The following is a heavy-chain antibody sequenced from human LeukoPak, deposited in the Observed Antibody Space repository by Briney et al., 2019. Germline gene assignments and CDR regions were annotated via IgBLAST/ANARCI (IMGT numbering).Heavy chain of an antibody. V-gene: IGHV4-30-4*01. CDR1: GGSISSGDYY. CDR2: IYYSGST. D-gene: IGHD3-10*01. CDR3: ARVRRGSLDPFDY. J-gene: IGHJ4*02. Sequence: PSQTLSLTCTVSGGSISSGDYYWSWIRQPPGKGLEWIGYIYYSGSTHYNPSLKSRVTISVDMSKNQFSLKLSSVTAADTAVYYCARVRRGSLDPFDYWGQGTLVTVSS.